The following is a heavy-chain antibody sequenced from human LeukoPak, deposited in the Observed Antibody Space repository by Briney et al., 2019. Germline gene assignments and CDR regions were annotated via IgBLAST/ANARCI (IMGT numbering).Heavy chain of an antibody. CDR1: GYTFTSYY. CDR2: INPSGGST. J-gene: IGHJ5*02. CDR3: ARRMYYYDSSGYYFWFDP. V-gene: IGHV1-46*03. Sequence: ASVKVSCXASGYTFTSYYMHWVRQARGQGLEWMALINPSGGSTSYAQKFQGRVTMTRDTSTCTVYMELSSLRSEDTAVYYCARRMYYYDSSGYYFWFDPWGQGTLVTVSS. D-gene: IGHD3-22*01.